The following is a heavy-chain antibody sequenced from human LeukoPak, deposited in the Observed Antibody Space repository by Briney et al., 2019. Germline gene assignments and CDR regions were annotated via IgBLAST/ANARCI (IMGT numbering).Heavy chain of an antibody. CDR3: ARNTTVTDWYFDL. V-gene: IGHV4-39*01. CDR1: GGPISSSSHY. J-gene: IGHJ2*01. Sequence: ASETLSLTCTVSGGPISSSSHYWGWIRQPPGKGLEWIGSIYHSGSTVYNPSLKSRVAISVDTSRNQFSLKLSSVTASDTAVYYCARNTTVTDWYFDLWGRGTLVTVSS. D-gene: IGHD4-17*01. CDR2: IYHSGST.